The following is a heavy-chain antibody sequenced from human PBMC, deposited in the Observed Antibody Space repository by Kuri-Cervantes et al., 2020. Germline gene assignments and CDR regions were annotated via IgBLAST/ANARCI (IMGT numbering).Heavy chain of an antibody. CDR1: GFTFSAYW. J-gene: IGHJ1*01. V-gene: IGHV3-7*01. D-gene: IGHD5-12*01. CDR2: IKQDGSEK. Sequence: GESLKISCAASGFTFSAYWMSWVRQAPGKGLEWVGNIKQDGSEKYYVDSVKGRFTISRDNSKNRLYLQMNSLRAEDTAVYYCARDRRGYDSEYFQHWGQGTLVTVSS. CDR3: ARDRRGYDSEYFQH.